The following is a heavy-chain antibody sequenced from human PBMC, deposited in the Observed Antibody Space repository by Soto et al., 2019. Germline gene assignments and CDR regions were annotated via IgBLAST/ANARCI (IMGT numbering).Heavy chain of an antibody. CDR1: GYSFTNYW. J-gene: IGHJ5*02. CDR2: IYPGDSDI. Sequence: GESLKISCKGSGYSFTNYWIAWVRQMPGKGLEWMGIIYPGDSDIRYSPSFQGQVTISVDKSISTAYLQWSSLKASDTAMYYCAVTTGTTNNWFDPWRQGTLVTVSS. V-gene: IGHV5-51*01. CDR3: AVTTGTTNNWFDP. D-gene: IGHD1-1*01.